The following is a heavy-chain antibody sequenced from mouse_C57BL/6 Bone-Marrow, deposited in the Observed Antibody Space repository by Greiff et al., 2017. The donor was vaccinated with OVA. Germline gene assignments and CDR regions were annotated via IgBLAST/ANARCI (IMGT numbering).Heavy chain of an antibody. D-gene: IGHD1-1*01. Sequence: QVQLKQPGAELVKPGASVKMSCKASGYTFPSYWITWVKQRPGQGLEWIGALYPGSGSTTYNEKFKSKATLTVDTSSRTAYMQLSSLTSEDSAVYYCARRRNYEAMDYWGQGTSVTVSS. J-gene: IGHJ4*01. CDR3: ARRRNYEAMDY. CDR1: GYTFPSYW. V-gene: IGHV1-55*01. CDR2: LYPGSGST.